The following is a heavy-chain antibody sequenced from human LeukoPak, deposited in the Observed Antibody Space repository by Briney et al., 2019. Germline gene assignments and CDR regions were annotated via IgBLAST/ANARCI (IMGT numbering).Heavy chain of an antibody. CDR3: ARDGVVVTAITPDAFDI. CDR1: AYSISSGYY. D-gene: IGHD2-21*02. CDR2: LSHSGST. V-gene: IGHV4-38-2*02. Sequence: SETLSLTCTVSAYSISSGYYWGWIRQPPGKGLEWIGSLSHSGSTYYNPSLKSRVTISVDTSKNQFSLKLSSVTAADTAVYYCARDGVVVTAITPDAFDIWGQGTMVTVSS. J-gene: IGHJ3*02.